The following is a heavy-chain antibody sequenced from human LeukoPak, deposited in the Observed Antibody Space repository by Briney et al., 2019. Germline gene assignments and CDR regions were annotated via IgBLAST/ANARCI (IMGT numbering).Heavy chain of an antibody. D-gene: IGHD5-12*01. J-gene: IGHJ4*02. Sequence: ASVKVSCKASGGTFSSYGISWVRQAPGQGLEWMGRIIPILGIANYAQKFQGRVTITADKSTSAAYMELSNLRSEDTAVYYCARERIVAKFLSYWGQGTLVTVSS. V-gene: IGHV1-69*04. CDR2: IIPILGIA. CDR3: ARERIVAKFLSY. CDR1: GGTFSSYG.